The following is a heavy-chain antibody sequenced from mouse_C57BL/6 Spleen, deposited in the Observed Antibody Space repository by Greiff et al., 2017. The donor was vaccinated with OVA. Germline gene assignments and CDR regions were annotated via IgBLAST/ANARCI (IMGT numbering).Heavy chain of an antibody. D-gene: IGHD4-1*01. CDR1: GYTFTSYW. J-gene: IGHJ2*01. CDR3: ARLTGTSYFGY. CDR2: IYPSDSET. V-gene: IGHV1-61*01. Sequence: QVQLQQPGAELVRPGSSVKLSCKASGYTFTSYWMDWVKQRPGQGLEWIGNIYPSDSETHYNQQFKDKATLTVDKSSSTAYMQLSSLTSEDSAVYYCARLTGTSYFGYWGKGTTLPVAS.